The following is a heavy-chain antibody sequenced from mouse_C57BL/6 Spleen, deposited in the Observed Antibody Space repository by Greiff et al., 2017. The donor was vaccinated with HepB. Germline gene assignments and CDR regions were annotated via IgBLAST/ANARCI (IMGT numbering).Heavy chain of an antibody. CDR1: GFTFSDYG. J-gene: IGHJ2*01. D-gene: IGHD1-1*01. CDR2: ISSGSSTI. CDR3: AKAYYGSSYDFDY. Sequence: EVKLVESGGGLVKPGGSLKLSCAASGFTFSDYGMHWVRQAPEKGLEWVAYISSGSSTIYYADTVKGRFTISRDNAKNTLFLQMTSLRSEDTAMYYCAKAYYGSSYDFDYWGQGTTLTVSS. V-gene: IGHV5-17*01.